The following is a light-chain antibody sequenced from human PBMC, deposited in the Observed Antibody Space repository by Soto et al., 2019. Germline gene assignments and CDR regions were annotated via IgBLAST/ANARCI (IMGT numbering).Light chain of an antibody. CDR1: QSVSSY. CDR3: QQRSNWPPRHT. Sequence: EIVLTQSPATLSLSPGERATLSCRASQSVSSYLAWYQQKPGQAPRLLIYDASNRATGIPARFSGSGSGTDCTLTISSLEPEDFAVYYCQQRSNWPPRHTFGQGTKLEIK. J-gene: IGKJ2*01. V-gene: IGKV3-11*01. CDR2: DAS.